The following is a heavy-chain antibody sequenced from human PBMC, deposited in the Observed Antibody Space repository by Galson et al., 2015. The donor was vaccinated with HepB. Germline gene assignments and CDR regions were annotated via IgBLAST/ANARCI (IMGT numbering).Heavy chain of an antibody. D-gene: IGHD3-3*01. Sequence: SVKVSCKASGYTFTSYAISWVRQAPGQGLEWMGGIIPIFGTANYAQKFQGRVTITADKSTSTAYMELSSLRSEDTAAYYCARTRQYYDFWSAELYYFDYWGQGTLVTVSS. CDR2: IIPIFGTA. J-gene: IGHJ4*02. V-gene: IGHV1-69*06. CDR1: GYTFTSYA. CDR3: ARTRQYYDFWSAELYYFDY.